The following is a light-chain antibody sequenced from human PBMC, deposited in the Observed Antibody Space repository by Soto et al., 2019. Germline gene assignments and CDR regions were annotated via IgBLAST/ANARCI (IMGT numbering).Light chain of an antibody. Sequence: EIVLAQSPGTLSLSPGERATLSCRASQSVGSSYLAWYQQKPGQAPRLLIYGASSRATGIPDRFSGSGSGTDFSLTISRVEPEDFAVYYCQQCDNSPRTFGQGTKLEIK. CDR3: QQCDNSPRT. V-gene: IGKV3-20*01. CDR2: GAS. J-gene: IGKJ2*01. CDR1: QSVGSSY.